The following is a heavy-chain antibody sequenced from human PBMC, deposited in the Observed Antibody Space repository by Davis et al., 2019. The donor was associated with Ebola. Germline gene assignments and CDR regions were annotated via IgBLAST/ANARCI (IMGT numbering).Heavy chain of an antibody. CDR1: GFTFSSYE. V-gene: IGHV3-48*03. CDR3: ARDPLLYGTGFDY. CDR2: ISSSGSTL. J-gene: IGHJ4*02. Sequence: GESLKISCAASGFTFSSYEMNWVRQAPGKGLEWGSYISSSGSTLYYADSVKGRFTIPRDNAKNSLYLQMNSLRAEDTALYYCARDPLLYGTGFDYWGQGTLVTVSS. D-gene: IGHD3-10*01.